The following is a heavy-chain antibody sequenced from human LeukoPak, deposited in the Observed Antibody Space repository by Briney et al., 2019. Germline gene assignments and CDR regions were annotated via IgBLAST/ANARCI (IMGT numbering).Heavy chain of an antibody. CDR3: AKDGVWHCSSTSCYYFDY. D-gene: IGHD2-2*01. J-gene: IGHJ4*02. CDR1: GFTFSSYG. CDR2: IWYDGSNK. Sequence: GGSLRLSCAASGFTFSSYGMHWVRQAPGRGLEWVAVIWYDGSNKYYADSVKGRFTISRDNSKNTLYLQMNSLRAEDTAVYYCAKDGVWHCSSTSCYYFDYWGQGTLVTVSS. V-gene: IGHV3-33*06.